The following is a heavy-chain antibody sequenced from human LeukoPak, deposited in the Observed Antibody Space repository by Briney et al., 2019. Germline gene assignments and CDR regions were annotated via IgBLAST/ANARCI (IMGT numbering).Heavy chain of an antibody. D-gene: IGHD5-18*01. Sequence: AGGSLRLSCAASGFTFDDYGMSWVRQAPGKGLEWVSGINWNGGSTGYADSVKGRFTISRDNSKNTLYLQMNSLRAEDTAVYYCAKDKGDGYSYGCDYWGQGTLVTVSS. CDR1: GFTFDDYG. J-gene: IGHJ4*02. V-gene: IGHV3-20*04. CDR2: INWNGGST. CDR3: AKDKGDGYSYGCDY.